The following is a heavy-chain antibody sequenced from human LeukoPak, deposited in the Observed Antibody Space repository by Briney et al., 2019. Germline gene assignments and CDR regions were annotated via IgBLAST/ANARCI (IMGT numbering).Heavy chain of an antibody. V-gene: IGHV4-34*01. J-gene: IGHJ4*02. CDR3: ARGHYYYDSSGYCDY. CDR2: INHSGST. Sequence: SETLSLTCAVYGGSFSGYYWSWIRQPPGKGLEWIGEINHSGSTNYNPSLKSRVTISVDTSKNQFSLKLSSVTAADTAVYYCARGHYYYDSSGYCDYWGQGTLVTVSS. CDR1: GGSFSGYY. D-gene: IGHD3-22*01.